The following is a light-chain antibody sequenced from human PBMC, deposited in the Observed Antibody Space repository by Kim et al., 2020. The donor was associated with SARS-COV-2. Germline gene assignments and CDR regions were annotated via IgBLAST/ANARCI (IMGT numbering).Light chain of an antibody. Sequence: QSITISCTGTSSDVGSYNLVSWYQQHPGKAPKRMIYEVSKRPSGVSNRFSGSKSGNTASLTISGLQAEDEADYYCCSYAGSSTLEVFGTGTKVTVL. V-gene: IGLV2-23*02. J-gene: IGLJ1*01. CDR1: SSDVGSYNL. CDR3: CSYAGSSTLEV. CDR2: EVS.